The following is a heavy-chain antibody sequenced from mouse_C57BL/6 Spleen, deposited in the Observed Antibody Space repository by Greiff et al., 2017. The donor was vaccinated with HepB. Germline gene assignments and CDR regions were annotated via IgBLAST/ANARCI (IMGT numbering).Heavy chain of an antibody. V-gene: IGHV1-82*01. D-gene: IGHD1-1*01. Sequence: QVQLQQSGPELVKPGASVKISCKASGYAFSSSWMNWVKQRPGKGLEWIGRIYPGDGDTKYNGKFKGKATLTADKSSSTAYMQLSSLTSEDSAVYFCARCLYYGSSYRAMDYWGQGTSVTVSS. CDR2: IYPGDGDT. CDR1: GYAFSSSW. CDR3: ARCLYYGSSYRAMDY. J-gene: IGHJ4*01.